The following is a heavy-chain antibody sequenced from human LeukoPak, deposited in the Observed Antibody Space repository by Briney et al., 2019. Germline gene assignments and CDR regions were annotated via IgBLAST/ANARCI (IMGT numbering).Heavy chain of an antibody. V-gene: IGHV3-23*01. Sequence: PGGSLRLSCAASGFTFSSYAMGWVRQAPGKGLEWVSAISGSGGSTYYADSVKGRFTISRDNSKNTLYLQMNSLRAEDTAVYYCAKSVYSYGYPLFDYWGQGTLVTVSS. CDR2: ISGSGGST. CDR3: AKSVYSYGYPLFDY. J-gene: IGHJ4*02. D-gene: IGHD5-18*01. CDR1: GFTFSSYA.